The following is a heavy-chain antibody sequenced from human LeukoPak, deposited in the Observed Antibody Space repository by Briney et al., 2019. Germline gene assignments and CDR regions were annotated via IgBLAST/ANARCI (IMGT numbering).Heavy chain of an antibody. CDR1: GGSFSGYY. J-gene: IGHJ5*02. D-gene: IGHD6-13*01. CDR3: ARLKRAAAGTWWFDP. CDR2: INHSGST. Sequence: SETLSLTCAVYGGSFSGYYWSWIRQPPGKGLEWIGEINHSGSTNYNPSLKSRVTISVDTSKNQFSLKLSSVTAADTAVYYCARLKRAAAGTWWFDPWGQGTLVTVSS. V-gene: IGHV4-34*01.